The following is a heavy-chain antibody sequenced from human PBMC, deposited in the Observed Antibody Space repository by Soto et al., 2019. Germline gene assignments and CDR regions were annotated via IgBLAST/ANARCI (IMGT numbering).Heavy chain of an antibody. CDR3: ARRERYYGSPGWFDP. V-gene: IGHV4-39*01. D-gene: IGHD3-10*01. J-gene: IGHJ5*02. Sequence: SETLSLTCSVSGGSISSFTYYWGWIRQPPGKGLEWIGTVYYNEKTYYKPSLKSRVTITVDTAKNQVSLKLRSVTAAETPMYFCARRERYYGSPGWFDPWGPGTLVTVSS. CDR2: VYYNEKT. CDR1: GGSISSFTYY.